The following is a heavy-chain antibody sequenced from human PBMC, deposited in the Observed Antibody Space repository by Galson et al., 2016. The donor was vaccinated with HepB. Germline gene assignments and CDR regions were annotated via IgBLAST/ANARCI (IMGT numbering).Heavy chain of an antibody. CDR1: GFTYSSYA. CDR2: LRGSGRGT. CDR3: ANDDYGGYAYYLDY. D-gene: IGHD4-17*01. V-gene: IGHV3-23*01. Sequence: SLRLSCAASGFTYSSYAMNWVRQDPGMGLEWVSTLRGSGRGTYYADSGRGRFTISRDNSKHTLYLQMNSQRAEETALYYCANDDYGGYAYYLDYWGQGTLVTVSS. J-gene: IGHJ4*02.